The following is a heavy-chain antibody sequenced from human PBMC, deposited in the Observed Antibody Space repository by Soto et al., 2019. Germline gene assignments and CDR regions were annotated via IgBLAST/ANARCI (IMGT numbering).Heavy chain of an antibody. Sequence: EVQLVESGGGLVKPGGSLRLSCAASGFTFTKYSMNWVRQAPGKGLEWVSYISRSSSYIYYAESVKGRFTISRDNVKNSLYLQMNGLIADDTAVYYCAREEAKMVLQALYYYYGMDVWGQGTTVTVSS. J-gene: IGHJ6*02. V-gene: IGHV3-21*01. D-gene: IGHD2-8*01. CDR2: ISRSSSYI. CDR1: GFTFTKYS. CDR3: AREEAKMVLQALYYYYGMDV.